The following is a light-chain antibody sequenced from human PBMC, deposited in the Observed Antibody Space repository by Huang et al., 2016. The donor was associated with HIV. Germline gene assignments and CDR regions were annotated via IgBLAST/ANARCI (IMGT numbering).Light chain of an antibody. CDR3: QQRSGRVT. J-gene: IGKJ4*01. Sequence: DIVLTQSPATLSVFPGDRVTLSCRASQNVNNYLAWYQQRPGQAPSLLNYDASIRPAGISDRFSGTGSGTEFTLTINGLETEDFALYYCQQRSGRVTFDGGTKIEV. CDR2: DAS. CDR1: QNVNNY. V-gene: IGKV3-11*01.